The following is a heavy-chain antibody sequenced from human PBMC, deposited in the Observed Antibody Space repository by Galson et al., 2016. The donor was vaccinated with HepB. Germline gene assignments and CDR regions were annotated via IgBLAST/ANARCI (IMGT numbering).Heavy chain of an antibody. Sequence: SLRLSCAASGFTFSSYDMHWVRQATGRRLEWVSYIDSGSTTIFYADSVKGRFTISRDNAKNSLYLQMNSLRAEDTALYYCVRESPGVSSYGSVDYWGQGTLVTVSS. CDR1: GFTFSSYD. D-gene: IGHD5-18*01. J-gene: IGHJ4*02. CDR3: VRESPGVSSYGSVDY. CDR2: IDSGSTTI. V-gene: IGHV3-48*03.